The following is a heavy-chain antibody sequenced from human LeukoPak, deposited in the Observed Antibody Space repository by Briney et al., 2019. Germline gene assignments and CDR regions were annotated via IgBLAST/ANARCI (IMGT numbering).Heavy chain of an antibody. V-gene: IGHV1-69*04. CDR2: IIPFLGIA. J-gene: IGHJ6*02. D-gene: IGHD6-19*01. CDR1: GAPFTRYA. Sequence: SGKVSCTPSGAPFTRYAISSVRQAPGHGLEWMGRIIPFLGIANYAQKFQGRVTITADKSTSTAYMELRSLRSDDTAVYYCARQYSSGWYHQGYYYGMDVWGQGTTVTVSS. CDR3: ARQYSSGWYHQGYYYGMDV.